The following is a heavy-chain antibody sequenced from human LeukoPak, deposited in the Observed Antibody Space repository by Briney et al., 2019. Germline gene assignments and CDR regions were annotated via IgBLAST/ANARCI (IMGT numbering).Heavy chain of an antibody. Sequence: ASVKVSCKASGYTFTGYYMQWVRQAPGQGLEWMGWINPNSGGTNYAQKFQGRVTMTRDTSISTAYMELSRLRSDDTAVYYCARDLRTVEYYYYYYGKDLWGQGTTVTVSS. CDR1: GYTFTGYY. V-gene: IGHV1-2*02. J-gene: IGHJ6*02. CDR3: ARDLRTVEYYYYYYGKDL. CDR2: INPNSGGT. D-gene: IGHD4-17*01.